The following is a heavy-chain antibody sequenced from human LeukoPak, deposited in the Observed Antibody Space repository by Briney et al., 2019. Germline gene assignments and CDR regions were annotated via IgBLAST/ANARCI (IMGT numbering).Heavy chain of an antibody. D-gene: IGHD5-24*01. J-gene: IGHJ4*02. CDR1: GFTFSNSA. Sequence: PGGSLRLSCAASGFTFSNSAMSWVRQAPGKGLEWVSAISDSGDSTFYADSVKGRFTISRDNSKNTLYLQMNSLRAEDTAVYYCAKVPVGDGYNSYWGQGTLVTVSS. CDR2: ISDSGDST. V-gene: IGHV3-23*01. CDR3: AKVPVGDGYNSY.